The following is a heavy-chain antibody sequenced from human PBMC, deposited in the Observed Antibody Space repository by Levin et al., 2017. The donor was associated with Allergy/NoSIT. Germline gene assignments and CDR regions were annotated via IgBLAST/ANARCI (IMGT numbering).Heavy chain of an antibody. Sequence: KVSCKGSGYSFTSYWIGWVRQMPGKGLEWMGIIYPGDSDTRYSPSFQGQVTISADKSISTAYLQWSSLKASDTAMYYCARLGGYSSSWYGTNDAFDIWGQGTMVTVSS. V-gene: IGHV5-51*01. CDR1: GYSFTSYW. J-gene: IGHJ3*02. CDR2: IYPGDSDT. D-gene: IGHD6-13*01. CDR3: ARLGGYSSSWYGTNDAFDI.